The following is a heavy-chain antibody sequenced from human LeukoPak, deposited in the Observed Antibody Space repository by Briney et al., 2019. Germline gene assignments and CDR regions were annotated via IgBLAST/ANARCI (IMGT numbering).Heavy chain of an antibody. CDR1: GFTFSSYT. Sequence: PGGSLRLSCAASGFTFSSYTMTWVRQAPGKGLEGFSSISSSSTYIYDADLAKGRFTISRDNSKNSLYLQMNSLGAEDTAVYYCARQAAGDYHFDSWGQGTLVTVSS. J-gene: IGHJ4*02. CDR2: ISSSSTYI. CDR3: ARQAAGDYHFDS. D-gene: IGHD4-17*01. V-gene: IGHV3-21*01.